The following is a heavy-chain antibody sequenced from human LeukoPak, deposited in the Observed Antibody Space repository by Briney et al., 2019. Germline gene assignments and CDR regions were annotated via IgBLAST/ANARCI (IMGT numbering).Heavy chain of an antibody. CDR3: ARGLNDYYFDY. J-gene: IGHJ4*02. D-gene: IGHD2-21*02. V-gene: IGHV4-59*01. CDR1: GASISTYY. Sequence: SETLSLTCTVSGASISTYYWNWIRQPPGKGLDWIGYIYYGDTTDYNPSLQSRVTISVDTSKNQFSLKLTSVTTADTAVYYCARGLNDYYFDYWGQGALVTVSS. CDR2: IYYGDTT.